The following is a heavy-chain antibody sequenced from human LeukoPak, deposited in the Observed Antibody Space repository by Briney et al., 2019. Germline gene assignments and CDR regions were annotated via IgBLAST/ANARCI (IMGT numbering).Heavy chain of an antibody. D-gene: IGHD3-3*01. CDR3: AGRITIFGVVPPELQFDY. V-gene: IGHV4-59*12. Sequence: SETLSLTCTVSGGSISSYYWSWIRQPPGKGLEWIGYIYYSGSTSYNPSLKSRVTISVDTSKNQFSLKLSSVTAADTAVYYCAGRITIFGVVPPELQFDYWGQGTLVTVSS. CDR1: GGSISSYY. CDR2: IYYSGST. J-gene: IGHJ4*02.